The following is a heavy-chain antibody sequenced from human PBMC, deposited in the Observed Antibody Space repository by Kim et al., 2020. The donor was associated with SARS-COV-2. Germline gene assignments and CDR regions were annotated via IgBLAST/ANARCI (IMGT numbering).Heavy chain of an antibody. J-gene: IGHJ6*03. V-gene: IGHV1-69*01. CDR3: ASDSSYGFTYYYMDV. Sequence: QKVQGRVTITADESTSTAYMELSSLRSEDTAVYYCASDSSYGFTYYYMDVWGKGTTVTVSS. D-gene: IGHD5-18*01.